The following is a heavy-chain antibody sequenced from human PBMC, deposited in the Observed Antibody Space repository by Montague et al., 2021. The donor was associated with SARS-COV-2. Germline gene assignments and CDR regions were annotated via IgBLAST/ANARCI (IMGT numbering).Heavy chain of an antibody. V-gene: IGHV4-59*01. J-gene: IGHJ6*03. CDR2: IYYSGST. D-gene: IGHD3-3*01. CDR3: ARVVGDYDFWSGQYYYYYMDV. CDR1: GGSISSYY. Sequence: SKTLSLTCTVSGGSISSYYWSWIRQPPGKGLEWIGYIYYSGSTNYNPSLKSRVTISVDTSKNQFSLKLSSVTAADTAVYSCARVVGDYDFWSGQYYYYYMDVWGKGTTVTVSS.